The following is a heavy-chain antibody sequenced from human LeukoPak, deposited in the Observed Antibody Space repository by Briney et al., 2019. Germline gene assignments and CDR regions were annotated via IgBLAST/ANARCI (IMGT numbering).Heavy chain of an antibody. J-gene: IGHJ4*02. V-gene: IGHV3-48*03. CDR2: ISISGTPT. CDR3: ARMFEF. CDR1: GFTFSNYE. Sequence: GGCLRLSCVVSGFTFSNYEMNWVRQAPGKGLEFVSYISISGTPTYYADSLNGRFTISTVNAKNSLFLQMNSLRAEDTAVYFCARMFEFWGQGTLVTVS.